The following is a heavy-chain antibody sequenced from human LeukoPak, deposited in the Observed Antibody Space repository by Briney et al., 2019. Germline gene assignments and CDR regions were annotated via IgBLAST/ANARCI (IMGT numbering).Heavy chain of an antibody. CDR1: GFSVSNNY. Sequence: PGGSLRLSCAVSGFSVSNNYVSWVRQAPGKGLEWVSIIYIAGTTYHADSVRGRLIISRDNSKNTVYLQMNSLRAEDTAVYYCAKAERGIAVAIDWTDWYFDLWGRGTLVTVSS. CDR3: AKAERGIAVAIDWTDWYFDL. J-gene: IGHJ2*01. D-gene: IGHD6-19*01. CDR2: IYIAGTT. V-gene: IGHV3-66*01.